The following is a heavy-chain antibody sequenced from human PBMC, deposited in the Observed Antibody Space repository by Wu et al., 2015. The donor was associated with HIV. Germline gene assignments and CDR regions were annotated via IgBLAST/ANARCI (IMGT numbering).Heavy chain of an antibody. CDR1: GGTFSSYA. V-gene: IGHV1-69*05. J-gene: IGHJ6*02. CDR2: IIPIFGTA. CDR3: ARGLYYYDSSAAVDYYYGMDV. Sequence: QVQLVQSGAEVKKPGSSVKVSCKASGGTFSSYAISWVRQAPGQGLEWMGGIIPIFGTANYAQKFQGRVTITTDESTSTAYMELSSLRSEDTAVYYCARGLYYYDSSAAVDYYYGMDVWGQGTTVTVSS. D-gene: IGHD3-22*01.